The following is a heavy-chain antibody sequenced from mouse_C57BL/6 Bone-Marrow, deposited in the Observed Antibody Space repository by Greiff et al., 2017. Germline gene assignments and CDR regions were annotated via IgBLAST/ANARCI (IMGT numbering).Heavy chain of an antibody. V-gene: IGHV1-64*01. D-gene: IGHD1-3*01. CDR2: IHPNSGST. CDR3: ARDILAWFAY. J-gene: IGHJ3*01. Sequence: QVQLQQPGAELVKPGASVKLSCKASGYTFTSYWMHWVKQRPGQGLEWIGMIHPNSGSTNYNEKFKSKATLTVDKSSSTAYMQISSLTSEDSAVYYCARDILAWFAYWGQGTLVTVS. CDR1: GYTFTSYW.